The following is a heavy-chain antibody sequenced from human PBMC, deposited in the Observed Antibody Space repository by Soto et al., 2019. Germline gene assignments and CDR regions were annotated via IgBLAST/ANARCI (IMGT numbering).Heavy chain of an antibody. CDR2: IYYSGST. CDR3: ARHYSSGSRNWFDP. J-gene: IGHJ5*02. CDR1: GGSINSSSYF. D-gene: IGHD6-19*01. Sequence: PSETLSLTCSVSGGSINSSSYFWGWVRQPPGKGLEWIGSIYYSGSTYYNPSLRSRVTISVDTSKNQFSLKLSSVTAADTAVFYCARHYSSGSRNWFDPWGQGTLVTVSS. V-gene: IGHV4-39*01.